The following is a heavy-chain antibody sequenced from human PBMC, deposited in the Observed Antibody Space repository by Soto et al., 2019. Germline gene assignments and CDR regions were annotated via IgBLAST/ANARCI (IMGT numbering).Heavy chain of an antibody. D-gene: IGHD3-22*01. V-gene: IGHV4-59*01. CDR1: GGSISSYY. J-gene: IGHJ4*02. CDR2: IYYSGST. Sequence: PSETLSLTCTVSGGSISSYYWSWIRQPPGKGLEWIGYIYYSGSTNYNPSLKSRVTISVDTSKNQFSLKLSSVTAADTAVYYCASSDRSYYYDSSGPFDYWGQGTLVTVSS. CDR3: ASSDRSYYYDSSGPFDY.